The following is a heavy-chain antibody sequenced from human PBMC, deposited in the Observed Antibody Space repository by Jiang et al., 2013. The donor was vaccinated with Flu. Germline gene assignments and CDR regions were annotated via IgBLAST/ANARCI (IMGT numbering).Heavy chain of an antibody. D-gene: IGHD4-23*01. CDR1: GFTFSRHW. V-gene: IGHV3-7*01. CDR2: IDQDGTEK. J-gene: IGHJ5*02. Sequence: QPGGSLRLSCAASGFTFSRHWMSWVRQAPGKGLEWVANIDQDGTEKNYLDSVKGRFTISRDNAKNSLYLQMNSLRGDDTAVYYCARGGVYGGNWFDPWGQGTRVTVSS. CDR3: ARGGVYGGNWFDP.